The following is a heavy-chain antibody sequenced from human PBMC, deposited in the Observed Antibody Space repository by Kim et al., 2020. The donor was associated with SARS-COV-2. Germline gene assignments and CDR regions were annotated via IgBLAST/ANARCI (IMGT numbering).Heavy chain of an antibody. J-gene: IGHJ4*02. V-gene: IGHV5-10-1*01. D-gene: IGHD2-15*01. CDR3: ASSGGGGSIDY. Sequence: TTYSPSFQGHVTISADKSISTAYLQWSSLKASDTAMYYCASSGGGGSIDYWGQGTLVTVSS. CDR2: T.